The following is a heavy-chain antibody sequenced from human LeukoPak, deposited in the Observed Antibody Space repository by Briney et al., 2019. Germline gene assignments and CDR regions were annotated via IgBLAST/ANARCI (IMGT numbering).Heavy chain of an antibody. D-gene: IGHD2-15*01. CDR3: ARNKGWELPAELDS. CDR2: ISGSGGST. J-gene: IGHJ4*02. Sequence: PGGFLRLSCAASGFTFSNYAMSWVRQAPGKGLEWVSTISGSGGSTYYADSLKGRFTISRDDAKTSVYLQMNSLRAEDTAFYYCARNKGWELPAELDSWGQGILVTVSS. V-gene: IGHV3-23*01. CDR1: GFTFSNYA.